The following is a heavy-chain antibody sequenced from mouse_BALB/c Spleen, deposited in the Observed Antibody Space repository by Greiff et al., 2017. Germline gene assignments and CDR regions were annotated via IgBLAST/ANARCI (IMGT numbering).Heavy chain of an antibody. D-gene: IGHD2-3*01. Sequence: EVQVVESGPELVKPGASVKMSCKASGYTFTSYVMHWVKQKPGQGLEWIGYINPYNDGTKYNEKFKGKATLTSDKSSSTAYMELSSLTSEDSAVYYCAREAFYDGYYGFAYWGQGTLVTVSA. CDR1: GYTFTSYV. V-gene: IGHV1-14*01. CDR3: AREAFYDGYYGFAY. CDR2: INPYNDGT. J-gene: IGHJ3*01.